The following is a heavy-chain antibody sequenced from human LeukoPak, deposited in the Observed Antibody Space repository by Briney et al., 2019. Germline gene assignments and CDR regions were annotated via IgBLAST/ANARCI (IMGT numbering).Heavy chain of an antibody. CDR2: ISYDGSNK. CDR3: AKDGGSSSWFTYYYYYMDV. Sequence: GGSLRLSCAASGFTFSSYGMHWVRQAPGKGLEWVAVISYDGSNKYYADSVKGRFTISRDNSKNTLYLQMNSLRAEDTAVYYCAKDGGSSSWFTYYYYYMDVWGKGTTVTVSS. D-gene: IGHD6-13*01. J-gene: IGHJ6*03. V-gene: IGHV3-30*18. CDR1: GFTFSSYG.